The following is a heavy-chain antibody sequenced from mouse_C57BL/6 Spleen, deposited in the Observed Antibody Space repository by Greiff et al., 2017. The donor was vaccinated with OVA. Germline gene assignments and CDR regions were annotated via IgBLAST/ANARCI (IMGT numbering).Heavy chain of an antibody. CDR2: IYPGDGDT. V-gene: IGHV1-82*01. J-gene: IGHJ2*01. CDR3: ARYFYGSSGFDY. D-gene: IGHD1-1*01. Sequence: QVQLQQSGPELVKPGASVKISCKASGYAFSSSWMNWVKQRPGKGLEWIGRIYPGDGDTNYNGKFKGKATLTADKSSSTAYMQLSSLTSEDSAVDFCARYFYGSSGFDYWGQGTTLTVSS. CDR1: GYAFSSSW.